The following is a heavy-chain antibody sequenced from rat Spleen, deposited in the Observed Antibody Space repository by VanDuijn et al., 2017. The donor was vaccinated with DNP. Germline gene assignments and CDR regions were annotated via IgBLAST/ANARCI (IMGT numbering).Heavy chain of an antibody. J-gene: IGHJ4*01. CDR3: ALAGRGTMDA. V-gene: IGHV2-6*01. D-gene: IGHD1-4*01. CDR2: MSSGGNT. CDR1: GFSLNSYT. Sequence: QVQLKESGPGLVQPSQTLSLTCNVSGFSLNSYTVSWVRQPPGKGLEWIAAMSSGGNTYYNSALKSRLSISRDTSKSQVFLKRNSLKTEDTAMYFCALAGRGTMDAWGQGTSVTVSS.